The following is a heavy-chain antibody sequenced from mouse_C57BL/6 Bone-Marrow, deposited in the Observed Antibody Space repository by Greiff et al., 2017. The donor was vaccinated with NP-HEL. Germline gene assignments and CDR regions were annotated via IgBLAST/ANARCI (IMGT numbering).Heavy chain of an antibody. CDR2: INPNNGGT. Sequence: EVQLQQSGPELVKPGASVKISCKASGYTFTDYYMNWVKQSHGKSLEWIGDINPNNGGTSYNQKFKGKATLTVDKSSSTAYMELRSLTSEDSAVYSCARDYYGSSWYCDYWGQGTTLTVSS. V-gene: IGHV1-26*01. CDR3: ARDYYGSSWYCDY. D-gene: IGHD1-1*01. J-gene: IGHJ2*01. CDR1: GYTFTDYY.